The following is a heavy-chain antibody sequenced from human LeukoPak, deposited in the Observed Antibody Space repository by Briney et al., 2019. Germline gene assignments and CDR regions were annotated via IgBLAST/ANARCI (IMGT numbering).Heavy chain of an antibody. CDR3: ARDPPSRGTRYFVY. Sequence: GGSLKLSCAASGFPFSRYSMNWVRQAPGEGPEWVSSITSSSSNKDYVDSVKGRFTVSRDNAKNSLYLQMDSLRVEDTAVYYCARDPPSRGTRYFVYWGQGILVTVSS. CDR2: ITSSSSNK. CDR1: GFPFSRYS. D-gene: IGHD3-16*01. J-gene: IGHJ4*02. V-gene: IGHV3-21*01.